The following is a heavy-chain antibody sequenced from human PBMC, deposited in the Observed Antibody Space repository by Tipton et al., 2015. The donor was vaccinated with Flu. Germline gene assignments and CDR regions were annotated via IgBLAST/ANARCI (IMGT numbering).Heavy chain of an antibody. J-gene: IGHJ5*02. CDR3: ARAAGGFTAHDYMAS. CDR1: GFTFSTHW. D-gene: IGHD5-12*01. CDR2: INSDGTTT. Sequence: SLRLSCAASGFTFSTHWMHWVRQVPGEGLVWVARINSDGTTTNYADPVEGRFTISRDNANNTLYLQMNSLRAEDTAVYYCARAAGGFTAHDYMASWGQGTRVTVSS. V-gene: IGHV3-74*01.